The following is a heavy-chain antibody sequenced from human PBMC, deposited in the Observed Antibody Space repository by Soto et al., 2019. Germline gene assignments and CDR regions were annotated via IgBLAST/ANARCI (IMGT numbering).Heavy chain of an antibody. V-gene: IGHV3-30*18. Sequence: HPGGSLRLSCAASGFTFSSYGMHWVRQAPGKGLEWVAVISYDGSNKYYADSVKGRFTISRDNSKNTLYLQMNSLRAEDTAVYYCAKGHGVSYSSSWYWGRDWYYGMDVWGQGTTVTVSS. CDR2: ISYDGSNK. J-gene: IGHJ6*02. D-gene: IGHD6-13*01. CDR3: AKGHGVSYSSSWYWGRDWYYGMDV. CDR1: GFTFSSYG.